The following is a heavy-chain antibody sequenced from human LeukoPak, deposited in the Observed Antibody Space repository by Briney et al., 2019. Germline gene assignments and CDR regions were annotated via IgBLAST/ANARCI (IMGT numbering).Heavy chain of an antibody. CDR2: IYYSGST. V-gene: IGHV4-59*01. D-gene: IGHD3-10*01. J-gene: IGHJ6*03. CDR1: GGSISSYY. Sequence: SETLSLTCTVSGGSISSYYWSWIRQPPGKGLEWIGYIYYSGSTNYNPSLKSRVTISVDTSKNQFSLKLSSVTAADTAVYYCAGVGPGSRYYYYYMDVWGKGTTVTVSS. CDR3: AGVGPGSRYYYYYMDV.